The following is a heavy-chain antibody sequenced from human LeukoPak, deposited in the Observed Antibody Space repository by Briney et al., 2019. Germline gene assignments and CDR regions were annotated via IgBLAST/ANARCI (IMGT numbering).Heavy chain of an antibody. CDR1: GFTFSSYG. Sequence: GRSLRLSCAASGFTFSSYGMHWVRQAPGKGLEWVAAISYDGGNEYYADSVKGRFTISRDNSKNTLYLQMNTLRPEDTAVYYCAKGAIDCGGDCYPDYWGQGTLVTVSS. V-gene: IGHV3-30*18. CDR2: ISYDGGNE. J-gene: IGHJ4*02. CDR3: AKGAIDCGGDCYPDY. D-gene: IGHD2-21*01.